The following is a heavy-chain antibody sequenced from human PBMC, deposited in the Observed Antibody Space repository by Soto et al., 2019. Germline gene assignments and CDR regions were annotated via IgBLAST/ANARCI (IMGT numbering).Heavy chain of an antibody. CDR1: GDSISSSKYY. CDR3: ARDLKIAAAATPLSDYYYYYGMDV. Sequence: PSETLSLTCTFSGDSISSSKYYWGWIRQPPGKGLEWIGSISYSGNPYYNSSLKSRVTISVDTSKNQFSLKLSSVTAADAAVYYCARDLKIAAAATPLSDYYYYYGMDVWGQGTTVT. D-gene: IGHD6-13*01. J-gene: IGHJ6*02. CDR2: ISYSGNP. V-gene: IGHV4-39*07.